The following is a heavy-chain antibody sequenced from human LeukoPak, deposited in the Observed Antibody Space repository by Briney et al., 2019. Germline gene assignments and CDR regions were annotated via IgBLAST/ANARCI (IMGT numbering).Heavy chain of an antibody. CDR1: GGSISSGDFY. CDR2: IYCSGST. D-gene: IGHD3-22*01. J-gene: IGHJ4*02. Sequence: PSQTLSLTCTVSGGSISSGDFYWSWLRQPPGKGLEWIGYIYCSGSTYYNPSLKSRVTISVDTSKNQFSLKLSSVTAADTAVYYCAREEDYYDSSGYGDWGQGTLVTVSS. CDR3: AREEDYYDSSGYGD. V-gene: IGHV4-30-4*08.